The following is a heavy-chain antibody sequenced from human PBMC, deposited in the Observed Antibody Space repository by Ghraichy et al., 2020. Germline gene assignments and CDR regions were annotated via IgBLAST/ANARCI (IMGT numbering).Heavy chain of an antibody. Sequence: ASVKVSCKASGYSITGYYIHWVRQAPGQGLEWMGRINPNSGDTNYAQKFQGRVTMTRDTSINTAYMELSRLRSDDTAVYYCARGYNSGWSNDYWGQGALVTVSS. CDR1: GYSITGYY. CDR2: INPNSGDT. J-gene: IGHJ4*02. V-gene: IGHV1-2*06. D-gene: IGHD6-19*01. CDR3: ARGYNSGWSNDY.